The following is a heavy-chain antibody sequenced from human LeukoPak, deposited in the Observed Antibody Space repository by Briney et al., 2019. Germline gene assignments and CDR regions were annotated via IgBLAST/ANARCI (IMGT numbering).Heavy chain of an antibody. CDR3: ASPSSGYYGYFQH. D-gene: IGHD3-22*01. J-gene: IGHJ1*01. V-gene: IGHV1-46*01. Sequence: GASVKVSCKASGYTFTSYYMHWVRQAPGQGLEWMGIINPSGGGTSYAQKFQGRVTMTRDTSTSTVYMELGSLRSEDTAVYYCASPSSGYYGYFQHWGQGTLVTVSS. CDR2: INPSGGGT. CDR1: GYTFTSYY.